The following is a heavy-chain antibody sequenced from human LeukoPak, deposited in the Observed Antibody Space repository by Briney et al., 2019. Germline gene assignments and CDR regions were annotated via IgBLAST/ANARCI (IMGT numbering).Heavy chain of an antibody. CDR2: ISYDGSNK. J-gene: IGHJ4*02. D-gene: IGHD3-22*01. V-gene: IGHV3-30-3*01. Sequence: PGGSLRLSCAASGFTFSSYAMHWVRQAPGKGLEWVAVISYDGSNKYYADSVKGRFTISRDNSKNTLYLQMNSLRAEDTAVYYCAKAYYDSSGYRDYRGQGTLVTVSS. CDR3: AKAYYDSSGYRDY. CDR1: GFTFSSYA.